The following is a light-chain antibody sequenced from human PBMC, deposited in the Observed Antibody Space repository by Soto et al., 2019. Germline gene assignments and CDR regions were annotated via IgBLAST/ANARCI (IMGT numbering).Light chain of an antibody. V-gene: IGKV3-15*01. CDR1: QSVSSN. J-gene: IGKJ5*01. CDR3: QQYNTWPPLIT. Sequence: EIVLTQSPATLSLSPGERATLSCRASQSVSSNVAWYQQKPGQAPRLLMYGASTRATGIPARVSGSGSGTEFTLTISSLQSEDFAVYYCQQYNTWPPLITFGQGTRLEIK. CDR2: GAS.